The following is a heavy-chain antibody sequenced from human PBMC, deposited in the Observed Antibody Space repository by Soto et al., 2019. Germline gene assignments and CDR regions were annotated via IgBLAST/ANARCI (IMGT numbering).Heavy chain of an antibody. CDR2: IYWDDAK. J-gene: IGHJ4*02. CDR1: GFSLSTSGVG. V-gene: IGHV2-5*02. D-gene: IGHD3-22*01. CDR3: EHSPFYDSRRYRSWAFFYFDY. Sequence: QITLKESGPTLVKPTQTLTLTCTFSGFSLSTSGVGVGWIRQPPGKALEWLALIYWDDAKRYSPSPKSRLTITKHTANNHHVLTRTLPDPADTATYYCEHSPFYDSRRYRSWAFFYFDYWGQGTLVTGSS.